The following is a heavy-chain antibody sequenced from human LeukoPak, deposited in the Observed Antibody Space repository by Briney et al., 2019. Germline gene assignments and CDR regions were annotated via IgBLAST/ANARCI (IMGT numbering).Heavy chain of an antibody. CDR1: GFTFSSYA. CDR2: ISGSGGST. V-gene: IGHV3-23*01. J-gene: IGHJ4*02. D-gene: IGHD6-19*01. CDR3: ARAERPGYSSGWYHSDY. Sequence: PGGSLRLSCAASGFTFSSYAMSWVRQAPGKGLEWVSAISGSGGSTYYADSVKGRFTISRDNSKNTLYLQMNSLRAEDTAVYYCARAERPGYSSGWYHSDYWGQGTLVTVSS.